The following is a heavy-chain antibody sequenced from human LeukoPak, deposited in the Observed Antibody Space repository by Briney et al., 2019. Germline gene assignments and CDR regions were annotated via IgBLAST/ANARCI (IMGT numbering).Heavy chain of an antibody. J-gene: IGHJ3*02. CDR3: AKPMVRGVITDAFDI. D-gene: IGHD3-10*01. V-gene: IGHV3-9*01. CDR1: GFTFSSYA. Sequence: GGSLRLSCAASGFTFSSYAMTWVRQAPGKGLEWVSGISWNSGSIGYADSVKGRFTISRDNAKNSLYLQMNSMRAEDTALYYCAKPMVRGVITDAFDIWGQGTMVTVSS. CDR2: ISWNSGSI.